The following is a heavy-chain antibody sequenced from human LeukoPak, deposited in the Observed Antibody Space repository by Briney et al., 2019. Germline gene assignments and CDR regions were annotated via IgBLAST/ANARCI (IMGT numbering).Heavy chain of an antibody. J-gene: IGHJ4*02. CDR1: GGTFSSYA. CDR3: ARSTYYYDSSGYYFDY. Sequence: ASVKVSCKASGGTFSSYAISWVRQAPGQGLEWMGGIIPIFGTANYAQKFQGRVTITADESTSTAYMELSSLRSEDTAVYYCARSTYYYDSSGYYFDYWGQGTLVTVSS. V-gene: IGHV1-69*01. CDR2: IIPIFGTA. D-gene: IGHD3-22*01.